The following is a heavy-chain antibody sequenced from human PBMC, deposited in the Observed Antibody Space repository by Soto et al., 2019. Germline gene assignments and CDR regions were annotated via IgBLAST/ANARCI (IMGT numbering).Heavy chain of an antibody. CDR3: ARGDEGQWLARYYYYGMDV. CDR2: ISAYNGNT. J-gene: IGHJ6*02. D-gene: IGHD6-19*01. CDR1: GYTFTSYG. V-gene: IGHV1-18*01. Sequence: QVQLVQSGAEVKKPGASVKVSCKASGYTFTSYGISWVRQAPGQGLEWMGWISAYNGNTNYAQKLQGRVTMTTDTSTSTAYMGLRSLRSDDTAVYYCARGDEGQWLARYYYYGMDVWGQGTTVTVSS.